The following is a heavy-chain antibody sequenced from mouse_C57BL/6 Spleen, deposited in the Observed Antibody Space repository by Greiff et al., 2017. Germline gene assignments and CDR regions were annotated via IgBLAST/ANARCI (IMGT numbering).Heavy chain of an antibody. CDR3: ARDGNPPDY. V-gene: IGHV5-16*01. J-gene: IGHJ4*01. Sequence: EVMLVESEGGLVQPGSSMKLSCTASGFTFSDYYMAWVRQVPEKGLEWVANINYDGSSTYYLDSLKSRFIISRDNAKNILYLQMSSLKSEDTATYYCARDGNPPDYWGQGTSVTVSS. CDR2: INYDGSST. D-gene: IGHD2-1*01. CDR1: GFTFSDYY.